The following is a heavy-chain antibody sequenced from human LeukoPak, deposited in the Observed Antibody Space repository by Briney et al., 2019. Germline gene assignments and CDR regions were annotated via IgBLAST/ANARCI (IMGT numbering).Heavy chain of an antibody. CDR2: ISGSGGST. J-gene: IGHJ4*02. V-gene: IGHV3-23*01. Sequence: GGALSLSCAASGFTFSSYAMSWVRQAPGKGLEWVSAISGSGGSTYYADSVKGRFTISRDNSKNTLYLQMNSLRAEDTAVYYCANGKYSSSWIYWGQGTLVTVSS. D-gene: IGHD6-13*01. CDR3: ANGKYSSSWIY. CDR1: GFTFSSYA.